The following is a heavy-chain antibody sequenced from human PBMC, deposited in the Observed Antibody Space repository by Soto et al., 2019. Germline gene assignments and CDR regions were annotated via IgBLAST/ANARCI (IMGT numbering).Heavy chain of an antibody. Sequence: PGGSLRLSCAASGFTFSSYGMHWVRQAPGKGLEWVAVIWYDGSNKYYADSVKGRFTISRDNSKNTLYLQMNSLRAEDTAVYYCASLSPGYYYDSSGYYRWFDPWGQGTLVTVSS. D-gene: IGHD3-22*01. V-gene: IGHV3-33*01. J-gene: IGHJ5*02. CDR3: ASLSPGYYYDSSGYYRWFDP. CDR1: GFTFSSYG. CDR2: IWYDGSNK.